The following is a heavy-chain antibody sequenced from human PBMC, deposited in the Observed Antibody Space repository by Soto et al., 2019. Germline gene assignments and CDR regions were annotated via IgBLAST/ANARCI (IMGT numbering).Heavy chain of an antibody. CDR2: IYYSGST. Sequence: PSETLSLTCTVSGGSISSYYWSWIRQPPGKGLEWIGYIYYSGSTNYNPSLKSRVTISVDTSKNQFSLKLSSVTAADTAVYYCARGRHTAFDYWGQGTLVTVSS. CDR1: GGSISSYY. V-gene: IGHV4-59*01. CDR3: ARGRHTAFDY. D-gene: IGHD3-16*02. J-gene: IGHJ4*02.